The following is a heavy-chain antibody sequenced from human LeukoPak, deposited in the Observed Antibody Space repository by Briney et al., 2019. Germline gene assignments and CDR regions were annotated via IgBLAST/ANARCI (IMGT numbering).Heavy chain of an antibody. D-gene: IGHD3-10*01. CDR1: GGSISSSSYY. CDR3: ARSDGYGLVGI. J-gene: IGHJ3*02. Sequence: SETLSLTYTVSGGSISSSSYYWGWIRQPPGKGLEWVGSIYHSGSTYHNPSLKSRVIIIIDTPKNHFSLTLSSVTAADTAVYYCARSDGYGLVGIWGQGTMVTVSS. CDR2: IYHSGST. V-gene: IGHV4-39*07.